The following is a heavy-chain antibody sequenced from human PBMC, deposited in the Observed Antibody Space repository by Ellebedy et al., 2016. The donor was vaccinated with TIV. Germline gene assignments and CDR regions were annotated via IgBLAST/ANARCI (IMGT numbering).Heavy chain of an antibody. CDR1: GFTLSDYA. V-gene: IGHV3-21*01. Sequence: GGSLRLXXLASGFTLSDYAMNWPRQAPGKGLEWVSSIRICTSYRYYADSVEGRFTLSRDSAKNSLYLQMNSLRADDTAVYYCARDRKAERGVTFDSWGQGTLVIVSS. J-gene: IGHJ4*02. CDR3: ARDRKAERGVTFDS. D-gene: IGHD3-10*01. CDR2: IRICTSYR.